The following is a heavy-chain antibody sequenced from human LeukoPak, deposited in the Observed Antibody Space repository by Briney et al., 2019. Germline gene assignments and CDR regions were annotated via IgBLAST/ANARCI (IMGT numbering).Heavy chain of an antibody. J-gene: IGHJ6*03. V-gene: IGHV4-39*07. CDR1: GGSISSSRSY. CDR2: IYYNGDT. Sequence: SETLSLTGSVSGGSISSSRSYWGWIRQTPGKGLEWVGSIYYNGDTYYNPSFKSRVSMSVDTAKNQISLILTSVTAADTAVYYCARESQQAWYPFYYYYYYMDVWGNGTTVTVSS. CDR3: ARESQQAWYPFYYYYYYMDV. D-gene: IGHD6-13*01.